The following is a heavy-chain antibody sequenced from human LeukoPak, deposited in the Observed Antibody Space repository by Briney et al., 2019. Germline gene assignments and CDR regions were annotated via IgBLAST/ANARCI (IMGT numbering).Heavy chain of an antibody. D-gene: IGHD2-2*01. CDR2: ISAYNGNT. Sequence: GASVKVSCKASGYTFTSYGISWVRQAPGQGLEWMGWISAYNGNTNYAQKLQGRVTMTTDTSTSTAYMELRSLRSDDTAVYYCARGFIVVVPAAMPQYYFDYWGQGTLVTVSS. V-gene: IGHV1-18*01. J-gene: IGHJ4*02. CDR1: GYTFTSYG. CDR3: ARGFIVVVPAAMPQYYFDY.